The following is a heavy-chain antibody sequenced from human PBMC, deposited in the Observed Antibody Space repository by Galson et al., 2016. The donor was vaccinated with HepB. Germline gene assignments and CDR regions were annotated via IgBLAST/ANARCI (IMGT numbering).Heavy chain of an antibody. D-gene: IGHD3-22*01. CDR1: GFTFSSYG. CDR3: AKVRYDSSNYQSPFFDN. J-gene: IGHJ4*02. Sequence: SLRLSCAASGFTFSSYGMHWVRQAPGKGLEWVAVMSYDGSNKYYADSVKGRFTISRDNSKNTLYLQMNSLRVEATAVEYFAKVRYDSSNYQSPFFDNWGQGILFTV. CDR2: MSYDGSNK. V-gene: IGHV3-30*18.